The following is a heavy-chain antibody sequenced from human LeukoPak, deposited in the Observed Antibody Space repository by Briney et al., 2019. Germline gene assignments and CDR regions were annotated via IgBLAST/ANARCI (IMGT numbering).Heavy chain of an antibody. V-gene: IGHV3-30*18. D-gene: IGHD3-22*01. J-gene: IGHJ3*02. CDR2: ISYDGSNK. Sequence: PAGSLRLSCAASGFTFSSNGMHWVRHAPGKLLEWGAVISYDGSNKYYTDSLKGRVTISRDNSKNTMYLKMNSMRVEDTAVYYCAKGEHSSYYGSSGYYSGDAFDIWGQGTMVTVSS. CDR1: GFTFSSNG. CDR3: AKGEHSSYYGSSGYYSGDAFDI.